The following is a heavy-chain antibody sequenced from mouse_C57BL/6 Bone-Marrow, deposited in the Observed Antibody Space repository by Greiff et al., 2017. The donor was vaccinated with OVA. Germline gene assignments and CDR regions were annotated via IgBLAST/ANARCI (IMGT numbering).Heavy chain of an antibody. D-gene: IGHD2-1*01. J-gene: IGHJ1*03. V-gene: IGHV1-22*01. CDR3: AYLLIPYWYFDV. CDR1: GYTFTDYN. Sequence: EVQLVESGPELVKPGASVKMSCKASGYTFTDYNMHWVKQSHGKSLEWIGYINPNNGGTSYNQKFKGKATLTVNKSSSTAYMELRSLTSEDSAVYYCAYLLIPYWYFDVWGTGTTVTVSS. CDR2: INPNNGGT.